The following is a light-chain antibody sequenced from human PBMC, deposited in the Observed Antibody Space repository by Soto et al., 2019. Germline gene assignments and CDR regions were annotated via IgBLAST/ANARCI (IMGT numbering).Light chain of an antibody. J-gene: IGKJ1*01. Sequence: EIVLTQSPGTLSLPPGERATLSCRADRSVSDTLLTWFQQKPGQAPRLLIFGTSNRAPGIPDRFSGSGSGTDFTLTISGLEPDDFAVYYCQHYGASSWTFGQGTKVEIK. V-gene: IGKV3-20*01. CDR1: RSVSDTL. CDR3: QHYGASSWT. CDR2: GTS.